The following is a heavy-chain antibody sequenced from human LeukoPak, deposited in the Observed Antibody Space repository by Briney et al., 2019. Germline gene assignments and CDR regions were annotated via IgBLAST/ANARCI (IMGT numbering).Heavy chain of an antibody. CDR1: GGSFSGYY. D-gene: IGHD5-12*01. CDR3: ARSRMGPYSGYDPFFDY. V-gene: IGHV4-34*01. Sequence: SETLSLTCDVYGGSFSGYYWSWIRQPPGKGLEWIGEINHRGSTNYNPSLKSRVTISVDTSKNQFSLKLSSVTAADTAVYYCARSRMGPYSGYDPFFDYWGQGTLVTVSS. CDR2: INHRGST. J-gene: IGHJ4*02.